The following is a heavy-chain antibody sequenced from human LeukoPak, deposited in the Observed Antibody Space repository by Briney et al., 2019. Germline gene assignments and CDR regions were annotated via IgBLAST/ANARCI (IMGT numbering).Heavy chain of an antibody. CDR2: INSDGSRT. CDR3: ARARYSRSLDGY. CDR1: GFTLSSYW. D-gene: IGHD6-13*01. Sequence: GGSLRLSCAASGFTLSSYWMHWVRHAPGKGLVWVSRINSDGSRTIYADSVKGRFTISRDNAKNTLSLQMNSLRAEDMAVYYCARARYSRSLDGYWGQGTLVTVSS. V-gene: IGHV3-74*01. J-gene: IGHJ4*02.